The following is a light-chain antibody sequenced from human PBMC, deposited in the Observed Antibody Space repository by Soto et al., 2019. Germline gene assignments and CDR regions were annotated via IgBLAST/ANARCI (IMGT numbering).Light chain of an antibody. V-gene: IGLV2-14*03. J-gene: IGLJ2*01. CDR2: AVN. Sequence: QSALTQPASVSGSPGQSITISCAGTISDIGALDYVAWYQQHPGNAPKLILFAVNNRPSGVSNRFSGSKSANTASLTISGLQTEDEADYYCSSWATSSTLVFGGGTKLTVL. CDR3: SSWATSSTLV. CDR1: ISDIGALDY.